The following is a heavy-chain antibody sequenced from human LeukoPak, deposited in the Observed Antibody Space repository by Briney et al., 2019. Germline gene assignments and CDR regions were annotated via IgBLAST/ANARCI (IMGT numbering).Heavy chain of an antibody. CDR2: IRSKANSYAT. V-gene: IGHV3-73*01. Sequence: GGSLRLSCAASGFTFSGSAMHWFRQASGKGLEWVGRIRSKANSYATAYAASVKGRFTISRDDSKNTASLQMNSLKTEDTAVYYCTRQGYGDYDGYWGQGTLVTVSS. J-gene: IGHJ4*02. CDR3: TRQGYGDYDGY. CDR1: GFTFSGSA. D-gene: IGHD4-17*01.